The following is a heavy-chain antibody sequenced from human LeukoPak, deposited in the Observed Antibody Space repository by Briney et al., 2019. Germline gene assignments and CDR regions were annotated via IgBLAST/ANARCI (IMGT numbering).Heavy chain of an antibody. CDR1: GGSISSSSYY. CDR2: IYYSGST. D-gene: IGHD3-16*01. J-gene: IGHJ3*02. CDR3: AREDRGYGRSGAFDI. V-gene: IGHV4-39*07. Sequence: PSETLSLTCTVSGGSISSSSYYWGWIRQPPGKGLEWIGSIYYSGSTYYNPSLKSRVTISVDTSKNQFSLKLSSVTAADTAVHYCAREDRGYGRSGAFDIWGQGTMVTVSS.